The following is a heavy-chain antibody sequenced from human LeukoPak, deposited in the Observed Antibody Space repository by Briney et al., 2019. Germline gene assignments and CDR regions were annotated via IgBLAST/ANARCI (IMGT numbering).Heavy chain of an antibody. J-gene: IGHJ6*02. CDR2: ISYDGSNK. Sequence: GGSLRLSCAASGFTFSSYAMHWVRQGPGKGLEWVAVISYDGSNKYYADSVKGRFTISRDNSKNTLYLQMNSLRAEDTAVYYCARDVHDYGDYGRHYYYGMDVWGQGTTVTVSS. CDR1: GFTFSSYA. V-gene: IGHV3-30-3*01. D-gene: IGHD4-17*01. CDR3: ARDVHDYGDYGRHYYYGMDV.